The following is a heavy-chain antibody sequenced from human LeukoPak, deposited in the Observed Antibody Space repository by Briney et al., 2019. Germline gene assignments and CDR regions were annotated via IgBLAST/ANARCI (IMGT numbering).Heavy chain of an antibody. V-gene: IGHV3-30*03. CDR2: ISYDGSNK. CDR3: TTVVTNAFDI. CDR1: GFTFSSYS. D-gene: IGHD4-17*01. Sequence: GGSLRLSCAASGFTFSSYSMNWVRQAPGKGLEWVAVISYDGSNKYYADSVKGRFTISRDNSKNTLYLQMNSLRAEGTAVYYCTTVVTNAFDIWGQGTMVTVSS. J-gene: IGHJ3*02.